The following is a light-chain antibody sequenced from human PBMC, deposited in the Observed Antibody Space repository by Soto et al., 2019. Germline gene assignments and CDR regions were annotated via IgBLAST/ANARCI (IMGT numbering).Light chain of an antibody. Sequence: EIVLTQSPGTLSLSPGERATLSCRASQSVSSSYLAWYQQKPGQAPRLLIYGASSRATGIPDRFRGSGSGTDFTVTISRLEREDLAVYYGQQYRSSALTFGGGTKGEIK. CDR2: GAS. J-gene: IGKJ4*01. V-gene: IGKV3-20*01. CDR1: QSVSSSY. CDR3: QQYRSSALT.